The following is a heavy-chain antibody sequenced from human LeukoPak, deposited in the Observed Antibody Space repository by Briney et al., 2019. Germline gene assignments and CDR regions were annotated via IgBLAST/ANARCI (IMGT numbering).Heavy chain of an antibody. CDR3: ARGSNSGYSIDY. CDR1: GFSFSSYG. J-gene: IGHJ4*02. D-gene: IGHD3-22*01. Sequence: GGSLRLSCAVSGFSFSSYGMHWVRQAPGKGLEWVAVIWYDGSNENYADFVKGRFTISRDNSKNTLYLQMNSLRAEDTAVYFCARGSNSGYSIDYWGQGTLATVSS. V-gene: IGHV3-33*01. CDR2: IWYDGSNE.